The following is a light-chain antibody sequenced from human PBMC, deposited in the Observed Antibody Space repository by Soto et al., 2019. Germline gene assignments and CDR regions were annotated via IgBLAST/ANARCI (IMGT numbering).Light chain of an antibody. CDR2: AAS. J-gene: IGKJ1*01. V-gene: IGKV1-39*01. Sequence: DIQMTQSPSSLSASVGDRVTITCRASQSISSCLNWYQQKPRKATKLLIYAASSLQSGDPSRFGVSGSGTDFTISISRLQPEDFASYYYQKSYRTPWTFGQGTKVEIK. CDR1: QSISSC. CDR3: QKSYRTPWT.